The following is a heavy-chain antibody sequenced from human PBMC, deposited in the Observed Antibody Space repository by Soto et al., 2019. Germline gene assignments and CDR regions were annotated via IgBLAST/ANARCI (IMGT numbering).Heavy chain of an antibody. CDR1: GYTFTSYA. CDR2: INAGNGNT. D-gene: IGHD5-18*01. J-gene: IGHJ6*02. Sequence: QVQLVQSGAEVKKPGASVKVSCKASGYTFTSYAMHWVRQAPGQRLEWMGWINAGNGNTKYSQKFQGRVTITRDTSASTAYMELSSLRSDDTAVYYCARVRGYSYGYYYYGMDVWGQGTTVTVSS. CDR3: ARVRGYSYGYYYYGMDV. V-gene: IGHV1-3*01.